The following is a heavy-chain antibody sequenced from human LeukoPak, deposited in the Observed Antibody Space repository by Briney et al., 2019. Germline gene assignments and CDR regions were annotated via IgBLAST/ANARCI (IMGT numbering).Heavy chain of an antibody. CDR2: IYYSGST. Sequence: SETLSLTCTVSGGSISSYYWSWIRQPPGKGLEWIGYIYYSGSTSYNPSLKSRVTISVDTSKNQFSLKLSSVTAADTAVYYCARHQQLSAFDIWGQGTMVTVSS. CDR3: ARHQQLSAFDI. V-gene: IGHV4-59*08. CDR1: GGSISSYY. D-gene: IGHD6-13*01. J-gene: IGHJ3*02.